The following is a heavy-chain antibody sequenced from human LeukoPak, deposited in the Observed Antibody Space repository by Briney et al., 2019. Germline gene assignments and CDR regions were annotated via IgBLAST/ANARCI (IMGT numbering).Heavy chain of an antibody. CDR3: AKSGYDPPFDY. CDR2: SSSSGSTI. V-gene: IGHV3-48*03. Sequence: PGGSLRLSCAASGXTFSSYEMNWVRQAPGKGLEWVSYSSSSGSTIYYADSVKGRFTISRDNAKNSLYLQMNSLRAEDTAVYYCAKSGYDPPFDYWGQGTLVTVSS. D-gene: IGHD5-12*01. CDR1: GXTFSSYE. J-gene: IGHJ4*02.